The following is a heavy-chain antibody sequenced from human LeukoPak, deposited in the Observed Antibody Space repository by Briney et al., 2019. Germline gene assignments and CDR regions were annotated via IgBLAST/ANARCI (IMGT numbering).Heavy chain of an antibody. Sequence: SETLSLTGTVSGGSISSGGYYWSWIRQHPGKGLEWIGYIYYSGRTYYNPSLKSRVTISVDTSKNQFALKLSSVTAADTAVYYCASAARDYDILTGGFDYWGQGTLVTVSS. CDR1: GGSISSGGYY. D-gene: IGHD3-9*01. V-gene: IGHV4-31*03. CDR3: ASAARDYDILTGGFDY. CDR2: IYYSGRT. J-gene: IGHJ4*02.